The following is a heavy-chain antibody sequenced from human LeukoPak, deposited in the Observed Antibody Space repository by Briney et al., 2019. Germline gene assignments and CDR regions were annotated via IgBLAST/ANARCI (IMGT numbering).Heavy chain of an antibody. CDR2: IYPGDSDT. V-gene: IGHV5-51*01. D-gene: IGHD1-26*01. CDR1: GYSFTSYW. CDR3: ARPFGEAVGTTLGGVDY. Sequence: GESLKISCKGSGYSFTSYWIGWVRQMPGKGLEWMGIIYPGDSDTRYSPSFQGQVTISVDKSISTAYLQWGSLKASDTAMYYCARPFGEAVGTTLGGVDYWGQGTLVTVSS. J-gene: IGHJ4*02.